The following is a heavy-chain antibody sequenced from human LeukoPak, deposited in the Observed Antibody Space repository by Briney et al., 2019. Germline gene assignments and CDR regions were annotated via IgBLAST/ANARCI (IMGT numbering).Heavy chain of an antibody. CDR1: GYTFTAYY. Sequence: ASVKVSCKASGYTFTAYYIHWVRQAPGQGLEWMGWFNPNSGGTNYAQEFQGRVTMTRDTSISTAYMELSRLRSDDTAVYYCAREYYFDNSGYYGVGDYWGQGTLVTVSS. J-gene: IGHJ4*02. D-gene: IGHD3-22*01. CDR2: FNPNSGGT. CDR3: AREYYFDNSGYYGVGDY. V-gene: IGHV1-2*02.